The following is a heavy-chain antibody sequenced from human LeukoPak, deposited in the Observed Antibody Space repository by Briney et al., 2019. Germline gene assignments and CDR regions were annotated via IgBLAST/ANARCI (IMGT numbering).Heavy chain of an antibody. D-gene: IGHD1-1*01. CDR2: MNPNSGNT. J-gene: IGHJ6*02. Sequence: APVKVSCKASGYTFTSYDINWVRQATGQGLEWMGWMNPNSGNTGYAQKFQGRVTMTRNTSISTAYMELSSLRSEDTAVYYCARGDYLEPAYGMDVWGQGTTVTVSS. CDR1: GYTFTSYD. CDR3: ARGDYLEPAYGMDV. V-gene: IGHV1-8*01.